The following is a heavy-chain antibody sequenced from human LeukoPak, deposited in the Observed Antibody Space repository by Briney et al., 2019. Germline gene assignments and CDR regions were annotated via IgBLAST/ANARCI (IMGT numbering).Heavy chain of an antibody. V-gene: IGHV1-8*01. CDR1: GGTFSSYA. D-gene: IGHD3-3*01. J-gene: IGHJ6*03. Sequence: GASVKVSCKASGGTFSSYAISWMRQAPGQGLEWMGWINPNSANTGYAQKFQGRVTMTRNTSTRIVYLELSSLTFEDAAVYYCAGGAPDFWNVYYMDVWGKGTTVTVSS. CDR2: INPNSANT. CDR3: AGGAPDFWNVYYMDV.